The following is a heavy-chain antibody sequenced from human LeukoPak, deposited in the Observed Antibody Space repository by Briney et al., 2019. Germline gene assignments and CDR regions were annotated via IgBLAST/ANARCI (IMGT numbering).Heavy chain of an antibody. CDR2: IFYSGST. D-gene: IGHD3-10*01. V-gene: IGHV4-39*07. J-gene: IGHJ4*02. Sequence: SETLSLTCTVSGGSISSSSYYWGWIRQPPGKGLEWIGSIFYSGSTYYNPSLKSRVTISVDKSKNQFSLKLSSVTAADTAVYYCARAGFSRYYYGSGSFRLYYFDYWGQGTLVTVSS. CDR3: ARAGFSRYYYGSGSFRLYYFDY. CDR1: GGSISSSSYY.